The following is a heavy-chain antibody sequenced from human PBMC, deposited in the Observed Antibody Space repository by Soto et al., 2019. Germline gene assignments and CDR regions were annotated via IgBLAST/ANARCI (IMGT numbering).Heavy chain of an antibody. Sequence: ASVKVSCKASGYSFTNNDVSWVRQATGQGLEWMGWMNPGSGDTGYAQKFQGRVTMTRDISIATAYMELSSLRSDDTAIYYWARGWGIAAPGPNWFDPWGQGTLVTVSS. D-gene: IGHD6-13*01. V-gene: IGHV1-8*01. CDR3: ARGWGIAAPGPNWFDP. J-gene: IGHJ5*02. CDR1: GYSFTNND. CDR2: MNPGSGDT.